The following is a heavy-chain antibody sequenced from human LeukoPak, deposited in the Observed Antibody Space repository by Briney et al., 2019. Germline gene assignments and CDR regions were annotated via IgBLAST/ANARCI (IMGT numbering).Heavy chain of an antibody. CDR3: ARDGVVAINWFDP. CDR2: IYHSGST. CDR1: GGSISSGYY. D-gene: IGHD3-22*01. V-gene: IGHV4-38-2*02. J-gene: IGHJ5*02. Sequence: PSETLSLTCTVSGGSISSGYYWGWIRQPPGKGLEWIGSIYHSGSTYYNPSLKSRVTISVDTSKNQFSLKLSSVTAADTAVYYCARDGVVAINWFDPWGQGTLVTVSS.